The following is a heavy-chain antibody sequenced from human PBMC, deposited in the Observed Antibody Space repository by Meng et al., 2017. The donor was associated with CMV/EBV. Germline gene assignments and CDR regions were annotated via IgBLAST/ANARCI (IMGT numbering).Heavy chain of an antibody. D-gene: IGHD2-2*01. CDR1: GFTFSSYS. CDR2: ISSSSSTI. V-gene: IGHV3-48*04. J-gene: IGHJ6*02. CDR3: AREDIVVVPAASYYGMDV. Sequence: GESLKISCSASGFTFSSYSMNWFRQAPGKGLEWVSYISSSSSTIYYADSVKGRFTISRDNAKNSLYLQMNSLRAEDTAVYYCAREDIVVVPAASYYGMDVWGQGTTVTVSS.